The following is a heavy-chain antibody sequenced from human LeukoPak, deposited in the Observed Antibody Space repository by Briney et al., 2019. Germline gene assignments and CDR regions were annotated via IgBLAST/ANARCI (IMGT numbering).Heavy chain of an antibody. Sequence: PGGSLRLSCAASGFIFSSYTMNWVRQAPGKGLEWVSSISSSSSYIYYADSLKGRFTISRDDAKKSLYLQMNSLRAEDTAVYYCAREDPSFIVVVPASPLDYWGQGTLVTVSS. V-gene: IGHV3-21*01. CDR1: GFIFSSYT. CDR3: AREDPSFIVVVPASPLDY. CDR2: ISSSSSYI. D-gene: IGHD2-2*01. J-gene: IGHJ4*02.